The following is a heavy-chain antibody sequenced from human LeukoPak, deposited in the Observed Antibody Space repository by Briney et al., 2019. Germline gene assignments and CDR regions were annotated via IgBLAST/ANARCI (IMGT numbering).Heavy chain of an antibody. D-gene: IGHD3-16*01. CDR2: IYYSGST. CDR3: ARNDLGAYDY. V-gene: IGHV4-59*01. CDR1: GGSIGSYC. J-gene: IGHJ4*02. Sequence: PSETLSLTCTVSGGSIGSYCWSWIRQPPGKGLEWIGYIYYSGSTNYNPSLKSRVTISVDTSKNQFSLKLSSVTAADTAVYYCARNDLGAYDYWGQGTLVTVSS.